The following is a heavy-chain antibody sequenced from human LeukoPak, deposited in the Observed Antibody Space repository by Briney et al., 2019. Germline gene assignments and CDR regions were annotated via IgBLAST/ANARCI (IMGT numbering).Heavy chain of an antibody. J-gene: IGHJ4*02. CDR2: IYYSGRT. CDR1: GGSLTNYY. Sequence: SETLPLTCTVSGGSLTNYYWSWVRQSPEGGLEWMGFIYYSGRTYYNPSLKGRATISVDTSKNQFSLSLNSVTAADTAVYYCVRESDWLFDHWGPGTLVTVSS. V-gene: IGHV4-59*01. CDR3: VRESDWLFDH. D-gene: IGHD3-9*01.